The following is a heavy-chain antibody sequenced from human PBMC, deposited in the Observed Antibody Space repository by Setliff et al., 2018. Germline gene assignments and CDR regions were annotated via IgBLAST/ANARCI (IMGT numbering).Heavy chain of an antibody. D-gene: IGHD4-4*01. J-gene: IGHJ6*03. CDR3: ANEHGTTVTVENYHYYMDV. CDR1: GYTFTSYG. CDR2: ISTYNGNT. Sequence: ASVKVSCKASGYTFTSYGISWVRQAPGQGLEWMGWISTYNGNTNYAQKLQGRVTITADESTSTAYMELSSLKSEDTAVYYCANEHGTTVTVENYHYYMDVWGKGTTVTVSS. V-gene: IGHV1-18*01.